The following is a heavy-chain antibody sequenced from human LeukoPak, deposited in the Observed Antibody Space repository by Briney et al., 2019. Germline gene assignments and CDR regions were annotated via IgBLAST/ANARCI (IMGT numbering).Heavy chain of an antibody. CDR2: INPSGGST. CDR3: ARESTYYYDSSGYYFDY. V-gene: IGHV1-46*01. CDR1: GYTFTSYY. J-gene: IGHJ4*02. Sequence: ASVKVSCKASGYTFTSYYMHWVRQAPGQGLEWMGIINPSGGSTSYAQKFQGRVTMTRDMSTSTVYMELSSLRSEDTAVYYCARESTYYYDSSGYYFDYWGQGTLVTVSS. D-gene: IGHD3-22*01.